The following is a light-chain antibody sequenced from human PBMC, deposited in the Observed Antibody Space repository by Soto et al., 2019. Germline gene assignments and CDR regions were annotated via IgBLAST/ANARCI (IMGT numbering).Light chain of an antibody. CDR2: GAS. CDR1: QSVNTN. Sequence: EIEMTQSPATLSVSPGERATLSCRASQSVNTNLAWYQQKPGQAPRLLIYGASTRAPGIPARFSGSGSGTEFTLTVSSLQSEDFAVYYCQSRSSWPPVLTFGGGTKVEIK. J-gene: IGKJ4*01. CDR3: QSRSSWPPVLT. V-gene: IGKV3-15*01.